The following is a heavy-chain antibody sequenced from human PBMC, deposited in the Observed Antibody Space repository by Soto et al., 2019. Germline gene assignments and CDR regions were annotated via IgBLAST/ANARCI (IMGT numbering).Heavy chain of an antibody. V-gene: IGHV3-21*01. Sequence: EVQLVESGGGLVKPGGSLRLSCAASGFTFSSYSMNWVRQAPGKGLEWVSSISSSSSYIYYADSVKGRFTISRDNAKNSLYLQMNSLRAEDTALYYCASFIAVAGYYYYGMDVWGQGTTVTVSS. CDR2: ISSSSSYI. CDR3: ASFIAVAGYYYYGMDV. D-gene: IGHD6-19*01. CDR1: GFTFSSYS. J-gene: IGHJ6*02.